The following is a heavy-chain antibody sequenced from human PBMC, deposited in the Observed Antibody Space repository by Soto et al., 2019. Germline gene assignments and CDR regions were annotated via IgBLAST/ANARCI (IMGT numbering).Heavy chain of an antibody. V-gene: IGHV1-2*02. CDR1: GNIFTDYY. D-gene: IGHD6-19*01. CDR2: INPKGGRT. Sequence: QVQLVQSGAEVKKPGASVTVSCKASGNIFTDYYMHWVRQAPGQGLEWLGWINPKGGRTHFAQKFQGRVTMTGDTSISTGYRHLSRLTSDDTAIYFCGRGRAPGPSGVYWGQGAQVTVSS. CDR3: GRGRAPGPSGVY. J-gene: IGHJ4*02.